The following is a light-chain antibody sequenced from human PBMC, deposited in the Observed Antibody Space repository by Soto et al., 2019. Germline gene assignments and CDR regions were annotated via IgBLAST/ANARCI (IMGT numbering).Light chain of an antibody. CDR2: GAS. CDR3: LHYNNWPHT. Sequence: ERVMTQSPAALSVSPGERATLSCRASQSVDSHIAWYQHKPGRTPRLLIYGASTRATGIPARFSGSGSGTEFTLTISSLQSEDFAVYYCLHYNNWPHTFGQGTRLEIK. V-gene: IGKV3-15*01. CDR1: QSVDSH. J-gene: IGKJ2*01.